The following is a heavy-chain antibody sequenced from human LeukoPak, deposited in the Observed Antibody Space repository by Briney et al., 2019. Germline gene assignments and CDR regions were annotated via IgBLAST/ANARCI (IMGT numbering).Heavy chain of an antibody. CDR3: ARGISSAARPYYYYMDV. D-gene: IGHD6-6*01. Sequence: SETLSLTCTVSGGSISSYYWSWIRQPAGKGLEWIGRIYTSGSTNYNPSLKSRVTMSVDTSKNQFSLKLSSVTAADTAVYYCARGISSAARPYYYYMDVWGKGTTVTVSS. CDR2: IYTSGST. V-gene: IGHV4-4*07. J-gene: IGHJ6*03. CDR1: GGSISSYY.